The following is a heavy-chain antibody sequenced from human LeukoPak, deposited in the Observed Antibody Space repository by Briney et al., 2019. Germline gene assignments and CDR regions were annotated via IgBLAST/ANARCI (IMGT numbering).Heavy chain of an antibody. CDR2: IYYSGST. J-gene: IGHJ5*02. Sequence: SETLSLTCTVSGGSISSYYWSWIRQPPGKGLEWIGYIYYSGSTNYNPSLKSRVTISVDTSKNQFSLKLSSVTAADTAVYYCAREVLEIAAAGPYNDWFDPGSQGTLVTVYS. CDR1: GGSISSYY. V-gene: IGHV4-59*01. D-gene: IGHD6-13*01. CDR3: AREVLEIAAAGPYNDWFDP.